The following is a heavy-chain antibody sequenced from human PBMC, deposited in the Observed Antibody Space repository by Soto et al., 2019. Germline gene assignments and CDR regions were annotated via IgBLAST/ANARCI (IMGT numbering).Heavy chain of an antibody. J-gene: IGHJ3*02. CDR2: INPATGAA. CDR1: GYPVTAYY. D-gene: IGHD3-3*01. V-gene: IGHV1-2*02. Sequence: QLHLVQSGAVVKKPGASVTVSCSASGYPVTAYYMHWVRQAPGRGLEWMGGINPATGAAKYTQTFQGRVTMTRDPSTGTVFMDLSGLTSEDTAVFYCARGGGVGVAGSAAFDMWGQGTLVTVSS. CDR3: ARGGGVGVAGSAAFDM.